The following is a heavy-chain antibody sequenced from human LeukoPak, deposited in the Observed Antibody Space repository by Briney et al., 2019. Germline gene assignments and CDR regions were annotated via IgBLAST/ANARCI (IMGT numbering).Heavy chain of an antibody. CDR2: IYYSGST. CDR3: ARGRGVDCSSTSCYIAWFDP. D-gene: IGHD2-2*02. Sequence: PSETLSLTCTVSGGSISSGGYYWSWIRQHPGKGLEWIGYIYYSGSTYYNPSPKSRVTISVGTSKNQFSLKLSSVTAADTAVYYCARGRGVDCSSTSCYIAWFDPWGQGTLVTVSS. V-gene: IGHV4-31*03. CDR1: GGSISSGGYY. J-gene: IGHJ5*02.